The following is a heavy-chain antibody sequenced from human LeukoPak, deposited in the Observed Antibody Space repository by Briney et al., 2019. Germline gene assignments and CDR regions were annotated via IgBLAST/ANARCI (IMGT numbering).Heavy chain of an antibody. Sequence: GGSLRLSCAASGFTFSSYAMHWVRQAPGKGLEWVAVISYDGSNKYYADSVKGRFTISRDNSKNTLYLQMNSLRAEDTAVCYCAKDHIGGGYSSPYYFDYWCQGTLVTVSS. J-gene: IGHJ4*02. V-gene: IGHV3-30*04. CDR1: GFTFSSYA. D-gene: IGHD2-15*01. CDR3: AKDHIGGGYSSPYYFDY. CDR2: ISYDGSNK.